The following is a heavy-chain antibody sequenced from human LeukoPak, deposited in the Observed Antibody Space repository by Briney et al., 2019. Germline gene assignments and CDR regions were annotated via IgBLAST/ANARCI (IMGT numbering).Heavy chain of an antibody. D-gene: IGHD3-22*01. CDR3: TKAKGQSWLFSHY. J-gene: IGHJ4*02. CDR1: GFTFNSYG. CDR2: IQYDGSNK. V-gene: IGHV3-30*02. Sequence: GGSLRLSCTASGFTFNSYGMNWVRQAPGKGLEWVAFIQYDGSNKYYADSVKGRFTVSRDNSKTIVYLQMNDLRGEDTAVYYCTKAKGQSWLFSHYWGRGTLVTVSS.